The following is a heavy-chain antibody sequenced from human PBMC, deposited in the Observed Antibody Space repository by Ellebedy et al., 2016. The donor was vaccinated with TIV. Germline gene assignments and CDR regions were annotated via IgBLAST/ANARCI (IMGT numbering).Heavy chain of an antibody. CDR2: IYPGDSDT. CDR3: ATHYGSGNFYYYGMDV. D-gene: IGHD3-10*01. V-gene: IGHV5-51*01. CDR1: GYRFSSNW. J-gene: IGHJ6*02. Sequence: GESLKISXKTSGYRFSSNWIAWVRQMPGKGLEWMGIIYPGDSDTRYSPSFQGQVTISADKSISTAYLQWSSLKASDTAMYYCATHYGSGNFYYYGMDVWGQGTTVTVSS.